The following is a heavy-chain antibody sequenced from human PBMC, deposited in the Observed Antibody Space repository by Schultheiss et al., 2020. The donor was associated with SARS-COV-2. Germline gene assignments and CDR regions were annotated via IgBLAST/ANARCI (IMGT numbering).Heavy chain of an antibody. CDR2: IYFSGST. D-gene: IGHD2-8*01. CDR1: GGSISSSSDY. J-gene: IGHJ4*02. Sequence: SQTLSLTCTVSGGSISSSSDYWGWIRQPPGKGLEWIGSIYFSGSTYCDPSLKSRVTMSVDTSKNQFYLKLSSVTAAETAVYYCASEEGYCTNGVCYTNLGYWGQGTLVTVSS. V-gene: IGHV4-39*01. CDR3: ASEEGYCTNGVCYTNLGY.